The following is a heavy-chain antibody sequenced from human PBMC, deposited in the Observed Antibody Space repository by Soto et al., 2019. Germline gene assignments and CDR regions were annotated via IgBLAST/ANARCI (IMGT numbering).Heavy chain of an antibody. V-gene: IGHV3-13*01. CDR3: ARERKSSSHYYGMDV. CDR2: IGTAGDT. J-gene: IGHJ6*02. CDR1: GFTFSSYD. Sequence: GGSLRLSCAASGFTFSSYDMHWVRQATGKGLEWVSAIGTAGDTYYPGSVKGRFNISREKDKNSLYLQMNSLRAGDTAVYYCARERKSSSHYYGMDVWGQGTTVTVSS.